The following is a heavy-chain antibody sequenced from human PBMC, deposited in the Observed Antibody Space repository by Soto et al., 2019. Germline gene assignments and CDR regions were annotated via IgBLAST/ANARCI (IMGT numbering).Heavy chain of an antibody. D-gene: IGHD2-2*01. V-gene: IGHV4-59*01. Sequence: QVLLQESGPGLVKPSETLSLTCSVSGASITSYYWSWIRQPPGKGLEWSGYIYHSGSPSYNPCLKSRVTISVDTSKNQLSLRLVSVTAADTALYFCAREDFGSCSSTTCLNWFDPRGQGTLVTVSS. CDR3: AREDFGSCSSTTCLNWFDP. CDR1: GASITSYY. J-gene: IGHJ5*02. CDR2: IYHSGSP.